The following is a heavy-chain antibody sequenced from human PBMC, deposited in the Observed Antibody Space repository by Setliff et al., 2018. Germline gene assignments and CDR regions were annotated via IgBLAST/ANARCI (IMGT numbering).Heavy chain of an antibody. CDR3: ARLSPYNTGPPFDY. V-gene: IGHV4-4*08. J-gene: IGHJ4*02. CDR2: IYPDGTT. CDR1: ADSMNNNF. D-gene: IGHD2-8*02. Sequence: SETLSLTCIVSADSMNNNFWTWIRRPPGKGLEWIGYIYPDGTTNYNPSLKSRMTISLDMSKNQFSLTLRSVTAADTAMYYCARLSPYNTGPPFDYWGQGTLVTVSS.